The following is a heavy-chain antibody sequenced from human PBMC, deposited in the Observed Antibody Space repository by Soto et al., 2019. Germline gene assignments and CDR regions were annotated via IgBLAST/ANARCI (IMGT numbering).Heavy chain of an antibody. CDR2: IYWDGDK. CDR1: GFSLSTSGAA. J-gene: IGHJ5*02. CDR3: AHRATITIFGLIIDNGIWFDP. V-gene: IGHV2-5*02. D-gene: IGHD3-3*01. Sequence: QINLIESGPTLVNPTQTLTLTCTFSGFSLSTSGAAVGWVRQPPGRALEWLALIYWDGDKRYNASLGNRLTITKDTSMNQVVLTLTNVDPADTATYYCAHRATITIFGLIIDNGIWFDPWGQGTRVIVSS.